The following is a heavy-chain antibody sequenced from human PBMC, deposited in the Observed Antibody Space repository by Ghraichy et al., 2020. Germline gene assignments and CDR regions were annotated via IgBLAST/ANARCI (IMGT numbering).Heavy chain of an antibody. CDR1: GFTFSSYA. J-gene: IGHJ4*03. CDR3: AKDRGPSGSFDY. D-gene: IGHD6-19*01. V-gene: IGHV3-23*01. CDR2: IGCSTGNT. Sequence: GESLNISCAASGFTFSSYAMNWVRQAPGKGLEWVSAIGCSTGNTYYADSVKGRFTISRDNSKNTLYLQMNSLRAEDTAVFYCAKDRGPSGSFDYWRQGTLVTVSA.